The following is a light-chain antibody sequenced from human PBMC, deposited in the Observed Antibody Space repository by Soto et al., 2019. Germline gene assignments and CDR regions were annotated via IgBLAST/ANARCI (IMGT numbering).Light chain of an antibody. CDR3: QQYDNPPLT. CDR2: DAS. J-gene: IGKJ4*01. CDR1: QDITNY. V-gene: IGKV1-33*01. Sequence: DIQMTQSPSSLSASVGDRVTITCQASQDITNYLNWYQQKPGKAPTLLIFDASILDTGVSSRFSGSGSGTDFTLTISGLQPEDVATYFRQQYDNPPLTFGGGTRVEIK.